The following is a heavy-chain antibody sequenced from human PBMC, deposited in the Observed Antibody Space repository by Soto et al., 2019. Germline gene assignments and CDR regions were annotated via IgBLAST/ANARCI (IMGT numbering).Heavy chain of an antibody. J-gene: IGHJ4*02. CDR3: ATSFGSGYRAFDY. D-gene: IGHD3-10*01. CDR2: IIPYLSVS. Sequence: QVQLVQSGAEVKKPGSSLRVSCKASGDTFNFYTINWVRQAPGLGLEWLGRIIPYLSVSNYAQKFQGRVTXTXDXXKNTAYMEVRSLRSEDTAMYYCATSFGSGYRAFDYWGQGALVTVSS. V-gene: IGHV1-69*02. CDR1: GDTFNFYT.